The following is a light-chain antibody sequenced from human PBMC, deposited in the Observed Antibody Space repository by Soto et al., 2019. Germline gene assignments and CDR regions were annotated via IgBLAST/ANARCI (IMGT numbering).Light chain of an antibody. J-gene: IGKJ1*01. CDR1: QSIGSW. Sequence: DIQMTQSPSTLSASVGDRVTITRRASQSIGSWLAWFQQKPGKAPELLIYDASSLGSGVPPRFSGSGSGTEFTLTVCSLQPDDFATYYCQQYSTYIRTFGQGTKVEVK. V-gene: IGKV1-5*01. CDR3: QQYSTYIRT. CDR2: DAS.